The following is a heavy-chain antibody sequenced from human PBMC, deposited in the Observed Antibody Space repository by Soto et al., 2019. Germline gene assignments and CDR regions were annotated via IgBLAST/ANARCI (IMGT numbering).Heavy chain of an antibody. J-gene: IGHJ4*02. CDR3: AKDMDDYIWVLPGY. Sequence: GGSLRLSCAASGFTFSTHDMSWVRQAPGKGLEWVSTMSTSGGTYYADSVKGRFTISRDNSKKTLYLQMNSLRAEDTAFYYCAKDMDDYIWVLPGYWGQGTLVTVSS. V-gene: IGHV3-23*01. CDR2: MSTSGGT. D-gene: IGHD3-16*01. CDR1: GFTFSTHD.